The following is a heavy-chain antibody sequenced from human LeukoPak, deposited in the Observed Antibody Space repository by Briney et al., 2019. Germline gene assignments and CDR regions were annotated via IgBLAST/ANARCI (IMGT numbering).Heavy chain of an antibody. V-gene: IGHV3-53*01. Sequence: PGGSLRLSCAASGFTVTTSYMSWVRQAPGKGLEWVSLTYSGGTTYYAESLKGRFSISRDNSNNTLYLHMNSLRAEDTAVYYCARVSRVMDLDSWGQGTLVTVSS. D-gene: IGHD3-16*01. CDR2: TYSGGTT. CDR3: ARVSRVMDLDS. CDR1: GFTVTTSY. J-gene: IGHJ4*02.